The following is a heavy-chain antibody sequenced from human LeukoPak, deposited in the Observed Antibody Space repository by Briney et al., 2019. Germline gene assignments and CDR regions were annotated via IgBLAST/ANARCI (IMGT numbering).Heavy chain of an antibody. V-gene: IGHV4-59*01. CDR1: GGSISSYY. CDR3: ARSGDYYGSGSYYRFDP. D-gene: IGHD3-10*01. J-gene: IGHJ5*02. CDR2: IYYSGST. Sequence: SETLSLTCTVSGGSISSYYWSWIRQPPVKGLEWIGYIYYSGSTNYNPSLKSRVTISVDTSKNQFSLKLSSVTAADTAVYYCARSGDYYGSGSYYRFDPWGQGTLVTVSS.